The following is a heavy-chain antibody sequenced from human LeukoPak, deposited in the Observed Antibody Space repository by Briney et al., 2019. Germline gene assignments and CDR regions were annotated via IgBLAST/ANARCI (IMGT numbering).Heavy chain of an antibody. Sequence: GGSLRHSRAASGFSLSSYGVQGVRQAPGKGLEWVAVIWYDGSNKYYADSVKGRFTISRDNSNNTLYLQMNSLRDEDTAVYYCAKGLGPNIVGAFDYWGQGTMVTVSS. CDR3: AKGLGPNIVGAFDY. CDR2: IWYDGSNK. J-gene: IGHJ3*01. V-gene: IGHV3-33*06. CDR1: GFSLSSYG. D-gene: IGHD3-16*02.